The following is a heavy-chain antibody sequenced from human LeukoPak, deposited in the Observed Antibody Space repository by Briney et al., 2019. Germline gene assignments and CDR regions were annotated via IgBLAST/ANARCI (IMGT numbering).Heavy chain of an antibody. CDR2: IWYDGSNK. CDR1: GFTFSSYG. V-gene: IGHV3-33*01. D-gene: IGHD1-26*01. CDR3: ASIVGATSDFHFDY. Sequence: GGSLRLSCGASGFTFSSYGMHWVRQAPGKGLEWVAVIWYDGSNKYYADSVKGRFTISRDNSKNTLYLQMNSLRAEDTAVYYCASIVGATSDFHFDYWGQGTLVTVPS. J-gene: IGHJ4*02.